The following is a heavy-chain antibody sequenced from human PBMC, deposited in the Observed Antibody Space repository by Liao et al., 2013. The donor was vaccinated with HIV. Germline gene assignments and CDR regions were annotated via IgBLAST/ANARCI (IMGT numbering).Heavy chain of an antibody. V-gene: IGHV4-59*01. D-gene: IGHD3-22*01. J-gene: IGHJ4*02. Sequence: QVQLQESGPGLVKPSETLSLTCTVSGGAIYSYYWNWIRQPPGKGLEWIGEINHSGSTNYNPSLKSRVSISVDMSTNQFSLKLSSMTAADTAVYYCAREGDYYDSSGFPLAFDYWGQGTLVTVSS. CDR3: AREGDYYDSSGFPLAFDY. CDR2: INHSGST. CDR1: GGAIYSYY.